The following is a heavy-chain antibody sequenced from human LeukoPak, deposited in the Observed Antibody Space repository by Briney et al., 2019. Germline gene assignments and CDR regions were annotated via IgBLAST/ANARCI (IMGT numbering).Heavy chain of an antibody. Sequence: GGSLRLACAASGFTFDDYAIYWVRQGPGKGLEWVSLISGDGGSIYYADSVKGRFTISRDNSKNSLYLQMNSLRTEDTALYYCAKEDYSSSWYALDYWGQGTLVTVSS. CDR1: GFTFDDYA. V-gene: IGHV3-43*02. CDR2: ISGDGGSI. CDR3: AKEDYSSSWYALDY. D-gene: IGHD6-13*01. J-gene: IGHJ4*02.